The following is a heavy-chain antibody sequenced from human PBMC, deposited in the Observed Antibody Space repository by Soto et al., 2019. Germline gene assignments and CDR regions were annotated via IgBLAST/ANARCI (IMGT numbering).Heavy chain of an antibody. CDR2: INPRGGST. J-gene: IGHJ3*02. CDR1: GYTFTSYY. V-gene: IGHV1-46*03. CDR3: ARVEDCSSTSCYVGAFDI. D-gene: IGHD2-2*01. Sequence: QVQRVQSGAEVKKPGASVKDSCKASGYTFTSYYMHWVRQAPGQGLEWMGIINPRGGSTSYAQKFQGRVIMTRDTSTSTVYMELSSLRSEDTAVYYCARVEDCSSTSCYVGAFDIWGQGTMVTVSS.